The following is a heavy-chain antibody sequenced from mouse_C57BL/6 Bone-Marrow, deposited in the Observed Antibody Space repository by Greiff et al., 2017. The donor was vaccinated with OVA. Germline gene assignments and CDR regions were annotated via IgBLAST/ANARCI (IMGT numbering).Heavy chain of an antibody. V-gene: IGHV1-85*01. D-gene: IGHD1-1*01. CDR2: IYPRDGST. CDR1: GYTFTSYD. CDR3: ARAITTVALDY. J-gene: IGHJ2*01. Sequence: VQLVESGPELVKPGASVKLSCKASGYTFTSYDINWVKQRPGQGLEWIGWIYPRDGSTKYNEKFKGKATLTVDTSSSTAYMELHSLTAEDSAVYFCARAITTVALDYWGQGTTLTVSS.